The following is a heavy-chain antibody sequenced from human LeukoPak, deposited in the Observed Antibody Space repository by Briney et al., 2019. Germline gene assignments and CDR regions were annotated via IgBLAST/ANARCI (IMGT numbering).Heavy chain of an antibody. V-gene: IGHV4-59*01. D-gene: IGHD1-26*01. CDR2: IYYSGST. J-gene: IGHJ6*02. CDR3: ARVGGTNYYYYGMDV. Sequence: PSETLSLTCTVSGGSISNYYWSWIRQPPGKGLEWIGYIYYSGSTNYNPSLKSRVTISVDTSKNQFSLRLSSVTAADTAVYYCARVGGTNYYYYGMDVWGQGTTVTVSS. CDR1: GGSISNYY.